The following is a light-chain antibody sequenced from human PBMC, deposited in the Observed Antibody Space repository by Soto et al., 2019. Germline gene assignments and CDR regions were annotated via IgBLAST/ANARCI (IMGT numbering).Light chain of an antibody. Sequence: EIVLTQSPVTLSLSPGERATLSCRASQSVSSSYLAWYQQKPGQAPRLLIYGASSRATGIPDRFSGSGSGTDFTLTISRLEPEDFTVYYCQQYGSPITFGQGTRLEIK. J-gene: IGKJ5*01. CDR2: GAS. CDR1: QSVSSSY. V-gene: IGKV3-20*01. CDR3: QQYGSPIT.